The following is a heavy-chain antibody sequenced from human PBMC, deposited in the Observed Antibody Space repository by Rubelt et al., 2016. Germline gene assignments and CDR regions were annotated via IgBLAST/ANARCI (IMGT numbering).Heavy chain of an antibody. V-gene: IGHV1-2*06. CDR2: INPNSGDT. Sequence: QVQLVQSGAEVKKPGASVKVSCKTSGYTFTGYYMHWVRQAPGQGLEWMGRINPNSGDTNYAQKFQGRVTMTRDTSITTAYMELSSLRSDDTAMYYCARPYNWNDGPRFDYWGQGTLVTVSS. J-gene: IGHJ4*02. D-gene: IGHD1-20*01. CDR1: GYTFTGYY. CDR3: ARPYNWNDGPRFDY.